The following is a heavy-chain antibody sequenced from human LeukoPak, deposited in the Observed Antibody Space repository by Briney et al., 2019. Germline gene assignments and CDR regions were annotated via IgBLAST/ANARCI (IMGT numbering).Heavy chain of an antibody. D-gene: IGHD2-21*01. CDR3: AKDINAWVGITDAWGLFDY. CDR2: ISPSGGIT. Sequence: GGSLRLSCGASGFTFSSHGMNWVRQAPGKGLEWVSGISPSGGITYYTDSVKGRFNISRDNSKNSLYLQMNSLKTEDTALYYCAKDINAWVGITDAWGLFDYWGQGTLVTVSS. J-gene: IGHJ4*02. CDR1: GFTFSSHG. V-gene: IGHV3-23*01.